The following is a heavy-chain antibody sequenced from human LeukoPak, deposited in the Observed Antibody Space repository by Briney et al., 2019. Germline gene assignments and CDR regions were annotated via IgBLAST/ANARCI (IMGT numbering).Heavy chain of an antibody. CDR3: ARESDDYGGNSYDY. V-gene: IGHV1-2*02. CDR1: GYTFTGYY. J-gene: IGHJ4*02. D-gene: IGHD4-23*01. Sequence: ASVKVSCKASGYTFTGYYMHWVRQAPGQGREWMGWINPNSGGTNYAKKFQGRVTMTRDTSISTAYMELSRLRSDDTAVYYCARESDDYGGNSYDYWGQGTLVTVSS. CDR2: INPNSGGT.